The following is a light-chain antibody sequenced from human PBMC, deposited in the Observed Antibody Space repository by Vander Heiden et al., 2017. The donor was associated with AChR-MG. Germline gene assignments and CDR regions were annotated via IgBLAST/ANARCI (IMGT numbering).Light chain of an antibody. J-gene: IGLJ2*01. CDR3: SSYSGSVQ. Sequence: QSALTQPASVSGSPGQSITISCTGTSSDIGAYNSVSWYQQHPGKVPKLLIYDDIIRSSGSSSRYSASKSGNTASLTISGLQAEDEADYYCSSYSGSVQFGGGTKLTVL. CDR2: DDI. CDR1: SSDIGAYNS. V-gene: IGLV2-14*03.